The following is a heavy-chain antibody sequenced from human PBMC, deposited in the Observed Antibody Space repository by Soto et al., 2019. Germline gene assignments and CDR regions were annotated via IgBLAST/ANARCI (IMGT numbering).Heavy chain of an antibody. CDR1: GGSISSNY. CDR3: ARYRRAAVAGYTLDN. J-gene: IGHJ4*02. Sequence: SETLSLTCTVSGGSISSNYWTWIRQPPGKGLEWIGYVYNSGSTNYNPSLKGRVTISEDTSKSQFSLKVNSMTAADTAVYYCARYRRAAVAGYTLDNWGQGILVTVSS. D-gene: IGHD6-13*01. V-gene: IGHV4-59*01. CDR2: VYNSGST.